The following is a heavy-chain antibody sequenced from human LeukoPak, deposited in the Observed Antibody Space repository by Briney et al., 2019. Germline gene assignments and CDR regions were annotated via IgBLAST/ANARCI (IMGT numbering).Heavy chain of an antibody. CDR2: ISGSGGST. V-gene: IGHV3-23*01. D-gene: IGHD2-2*01. J-gene: IGHJ5*02. Sequence: PGGSLRLSCAASGFTFSSYAKSWVRQAPGKGLEWVSAISGSGGSTYYADSVKGRFTISRDNSKNTLYLQMNSLRAEDTAVYYCAKILGYCSSTSCWNWFDPWGQGTLVTVSS. CDR3: AKILGYCSSTSCWNWFDP. CDR1: GFTFSSYA.